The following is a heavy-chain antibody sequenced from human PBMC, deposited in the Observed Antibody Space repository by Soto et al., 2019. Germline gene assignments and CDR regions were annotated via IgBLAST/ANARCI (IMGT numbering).Heavy chain of an antibody. CDR2: IIPIFNTT. CDR3: ARGIVTGTTSNYYYYGMDV. CDR1: GGTFYSYV. Sequence: ASVKVSCKASGGTFYSYVITWVRQAPGQGLEWMGGIIPIFNTTNYAQKFQGRITLTADESARTAYMELNGLRSEDTAVYYCARGIVTGTTSNYYYYGMDVWGQGTTVTVSS. J-gene: IGHJ6*02. D-gene: IGHD1-1*01. V-gene: IGHV1-69*13.